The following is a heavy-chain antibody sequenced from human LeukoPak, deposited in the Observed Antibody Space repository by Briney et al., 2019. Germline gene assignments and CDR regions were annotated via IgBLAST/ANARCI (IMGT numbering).Heavy chain of an antibody. V-gene: IGHV4-39*01. CDR1: GGPIISSSYY. D-gene: IGHD3-22*01. CDR2: IYYSGTT. J-gene: IGHJ2*01. Sequence: SETLSLTCTVSGGPIISSSYYWGWIRQPPGEGLEWIGGIYYSGTTYYNPSLQSRVTISVDTTKNQFSLKLSSVTAADTAVYYCARNFGDSGYPWFGDIWGRGTLVTVSS. CDR3: ARNFGDSGYPWFGDI.